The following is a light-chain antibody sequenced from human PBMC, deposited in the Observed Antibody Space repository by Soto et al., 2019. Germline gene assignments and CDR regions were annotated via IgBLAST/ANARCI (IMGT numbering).Light chain of an antibody. J-gene: IGLJ3*02. CDR3: QSYDSSLSGSV. Sequence: QSVLTQPPSVSGAPGQRVTISCTGSSSNIGAGYDVNWYQQLPGTAPKLLIYGNSNRPSGVPDRFSGSKSGTSASLAITGLQAADEADYYCQSYDSSLSGSVFCGGTKLTVL. CDR2: GNS. CDR1: SSNIGAGYD. V-gene: IGLV1-40*01.